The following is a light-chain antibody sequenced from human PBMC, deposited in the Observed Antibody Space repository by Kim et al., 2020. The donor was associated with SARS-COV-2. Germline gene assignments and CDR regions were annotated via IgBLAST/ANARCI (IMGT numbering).Light chain of an antibody. V-gene: IGKV1-39*01. CDR2: AAS. CDR1: ECISTY. J-gene: IGKJ1*01. CDR3: QQSYSAPRT. Sequence: ASLGDRVTITFRASECISTYLNWYQQKPGKAPYLLIYAASSLQSGVPSRFSGSGSGTDFTLTISSLQPEDFATYYCQQSYSAPRTFGQGTKVDIK.